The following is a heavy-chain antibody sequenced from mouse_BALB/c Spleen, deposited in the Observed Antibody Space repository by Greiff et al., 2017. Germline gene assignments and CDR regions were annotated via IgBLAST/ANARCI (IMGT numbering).Heavy chain of an antibody. CDR2: INPNNGGT. CDR3: ARSDYRYDRAMDY. V-gene: IGHV1-18*01. J-gene: IGHJ4*01. D-gene: IGHD2-14*01. Sequence: EVQLHQSGPELVKPGASVKIPCKASGYTFTDYNMDWVKQSHGKSLEWIGDINPNNGGTIYNQKFKGKATLTVDKSSSTAYMELRSLTSEDTAVYYCARSDYRYDRAMDYWGQGTSVTVSA. CDR1: GYTFTDYN.